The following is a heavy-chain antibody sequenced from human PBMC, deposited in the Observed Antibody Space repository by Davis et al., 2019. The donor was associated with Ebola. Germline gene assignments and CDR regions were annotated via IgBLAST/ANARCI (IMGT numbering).Heavy chain of an antibody. CDR2: IKQDGSEK. Sequence: GESLKISCAASGFTFSSYWMSWVRQAPGKGLEWVANIKQDGSEKYYVDSVKGRFTISRDNAKNSLYLQMNSLRAEDTAVYYCARRLWWDQNDAFDIWGQGTMVTVSS. CDR3: ARRLWWDQNDAFDI. V-gene: IGHV3-7*03. CDR1: GFTFSSYW. J-gene: IGHJ3*02. D-gene: IGHD2-8*02.